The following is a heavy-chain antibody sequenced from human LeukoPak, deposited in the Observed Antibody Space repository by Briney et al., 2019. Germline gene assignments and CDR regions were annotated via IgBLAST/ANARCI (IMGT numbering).Heavy chain of an antibody. V-gene: IGHV4-59*08. CDR1: GGSISSYY. Sequence: SETLSLACTVSGGSISSYYWSWIRQPPGKGLEWIGYIYYSGSTNYNPSLKSRVTISVDTSKNQFSLKLSSVTAADTAVYYCARQIGNSSGWYVPYYYYGMDVWGQGTTVTVSS. CDR3: ARQIGNSSGWYVPYYYYGMDV. CDR2: IYYSGST. D-gene: IGHD6-19*01. J-gene: IGHJ6*02.